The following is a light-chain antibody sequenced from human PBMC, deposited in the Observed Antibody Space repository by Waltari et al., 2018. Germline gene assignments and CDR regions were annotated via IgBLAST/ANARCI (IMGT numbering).Light chain of an antibody. CDR3: QQYSGNPT. J-gene: IGKJ4*01. CDR2: AAS. Sequence: DIQMTQSPSTLSASVGDRVIITCRASQSISTWLAWYQQKPGKAPKLLIFAASSLQTGVPSRFSGSGSGTEFTLTINSLQPDDFATYYCQQYSGNPTFGGGTKVETK. CDR1: QSISTW. V-gene: IGKV1-5*01.